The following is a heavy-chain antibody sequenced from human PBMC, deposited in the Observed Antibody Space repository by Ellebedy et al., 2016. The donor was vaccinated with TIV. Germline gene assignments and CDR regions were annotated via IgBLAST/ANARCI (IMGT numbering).Heavy chain of an antibody. J-gene: IGHJ3*01. Sequence: GGSLRLSCAASGFTFKSYAMHWVRQAPGKGLEWVVVISYNGRNILYGDSVKGRFTISRDNSRNIVYLQMNGLTSEDTAVYHCARGDSTSSISAFDLWGQGTMVSVSS. CDR2: ISYNGRNI. CDR1: GFTFKSYA. D-gene: IGHD6-6*01. CDR3: ARGDSTSSISAFDL. V-gene: IGHV3-30*04.